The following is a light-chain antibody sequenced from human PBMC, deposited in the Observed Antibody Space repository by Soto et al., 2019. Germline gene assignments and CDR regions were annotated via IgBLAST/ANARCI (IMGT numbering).Light chain of an antibody. J-gene: IGKJ2*01. CDR2: GAS. CDR1: QSVSSN. CDR3: QQWNT. V-gene: IGKV3-15*01. Sequence: EIVMTQSPATLSVSPGERATLSCRASQSVSSNLAWYQQKPGQAPRLFIYGASTRATGIPARFSGSGSGTEFTLTISSLQSEDFAVYYCQQWNTFGQGTKLEIK.